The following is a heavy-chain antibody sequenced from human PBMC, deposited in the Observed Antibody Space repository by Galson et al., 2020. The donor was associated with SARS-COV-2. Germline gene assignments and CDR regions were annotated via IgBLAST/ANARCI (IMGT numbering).Heavy chain of an antibody. CDR1: GGSISSGGYS. D-gene: IGHD3-10*01. Sequence: SETLSLTCAVSGGSISSGGYSWSWIRQPPGKGLEWIGYIYHSGSTYYNPSLKSRVTISVDRSKNQFSLKLSSVTAADTAVYYCARGGYYGSGPVTAVNWFDPWGQGTLVTVSS. CDR3: ARGGYYGSGPVTAVNWFDP. V-gene: IGHV4-30-2*01. J-gene: IGHJ5*02. CDR2: IYHSGST.